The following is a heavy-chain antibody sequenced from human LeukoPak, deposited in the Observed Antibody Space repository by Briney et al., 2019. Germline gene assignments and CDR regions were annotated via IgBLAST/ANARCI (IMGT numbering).Heavy chain of an antibody. Sequence: SETLSLTCTVSGGSISSSSYYWGWIRQPPGKGLEWIGSIYCSGSTYYNPSLKSRVTISVDTSKNQFSLKLSSVTAADTAVYYCARTRRYYDSSGYPVWGQGTTVTVSS. CDR2: IYCSGST. V-gene: IGHV4-39*01. D-gene: IGHD3-22*01. CDR3: ARTRRYYDSSGYPV. CDR1: GGSISSSSYY. J-gene: IGHJ6*02.